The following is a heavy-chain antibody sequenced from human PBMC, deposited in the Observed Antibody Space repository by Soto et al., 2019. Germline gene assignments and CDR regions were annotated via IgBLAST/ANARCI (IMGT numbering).Heavy chain of an antibody. CDR3: ARGGFKGFLWFGHQGLDY. J-gene: IGHJ4*02. Sequence: SETLSLTCAVYGGSFSGYYWSWIRQPPGKVLEWIGEINHSVSTNYNPSLKSRVTISVDTSKNQFSLKLSSVTAADTAVYYCARGGFKGFLWFGHQGLDYWGQGTLVTVSS. CDR2: INHSVST. CDR1: GGSFSGYY. D-gene: IGHD3-10*01. V-gene: IGHV4-34*01.